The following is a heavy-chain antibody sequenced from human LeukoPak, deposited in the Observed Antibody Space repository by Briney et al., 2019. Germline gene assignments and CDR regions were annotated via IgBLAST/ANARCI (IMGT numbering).Heavy chain of an antibody. V-gene: IGHV1-2*02. CDR2: INPNSGGT. J-gene: IGHJ4*02. D-gene: IGHD4-17*01. Sequence: ASVKVSCKASGYTFTGYYMHWVRQAPGQGLEWMGWINPNSGGTNYAQKFQGRVTMTRDTSTSTAYMELRSLRSEDTAVYYCARTDGDYALDYWGQGTLVTVSS. CDR1: GYTFTGYY. CDR3: ARTDGDYALDY.